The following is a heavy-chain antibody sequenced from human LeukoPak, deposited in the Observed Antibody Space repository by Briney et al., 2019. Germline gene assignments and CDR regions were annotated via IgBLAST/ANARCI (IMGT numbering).Heavy chain of an antibody. CDR1: GYTFTSYG. Sequence: ASVKVSCKASGYTFTSYGISWVRQAPGQGLEWMGWIIPIFGTANYAQKFQGRVTITADESTSTAYMELSSLRSEDTAVYYCARSGSLSNDAFDIWGQGTMVTVSS. D-gene: IGHD1-26*01. CDR3: ARSGSLSNDAFDI. J-gene: IGHJ3*02. V-gene: IGHV1-69*13. CDR2: IIPIFGTA.